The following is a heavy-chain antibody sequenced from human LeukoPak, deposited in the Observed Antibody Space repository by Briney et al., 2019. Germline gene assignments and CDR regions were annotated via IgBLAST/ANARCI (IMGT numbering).Heavy chain of an antibody. CDR1: GGSISSRNYY. CDR2: VYYTGTT. D-gene: IGHD3-10*01. J-gene: IGHJ4*02. Sequence: SETLSLTCTVSGGSISSRNYYWGWIRQPPGKGLEWIGGVYYTGTTYSNPSLKSRVTISVDTSKNQFSLKLSSVTAADTAVYYCARMVAVSTFDYWGQGALVTVSS. V-gene: IGHV4-39*07. CDR3: ARMVAVSTFDY.